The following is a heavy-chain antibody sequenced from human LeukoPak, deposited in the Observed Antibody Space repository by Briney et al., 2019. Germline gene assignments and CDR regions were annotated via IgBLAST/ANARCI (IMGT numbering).Heavy chain of an antibody. CDR2: IIPIFGTA. J-gene: IGHJ4*02. D-gene: IGHD6-19*01. Sequence: EASVKVSCKASGGTFSSYAISWVRQAPGQGLEWMGGIIPIFGTANYAQKFQGRVTITADKSTSTAYMELSSLRSEDTAVYYCVVGSGWYGFDYWGQGTLVTVSS. CDR3: VVGSGWYGFDY. V-gene: IGHV1-69*06. CDR1: GGTFSSYA.